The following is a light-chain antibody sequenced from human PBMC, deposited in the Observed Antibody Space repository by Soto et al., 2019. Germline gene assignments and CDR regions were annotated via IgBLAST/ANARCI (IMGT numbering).Light chain of an antibody. V-gene: IGLV1-51*01. CDR2: DNN. CDR1: TSNIGNNY. CDR3: GTWDSSLSAEV. J-gene: IGLJ2*01. Sequence: QSVLTQPPSVSAAPGQRVTISCSGSTSNIGNNYVSWYQQFPGTAPNLLIYDNNKRPSGIPDRFSGSKSGTSVTLDITGLQTGDEADYYCGTWDSSLSAEVFGGGTKLTVL.